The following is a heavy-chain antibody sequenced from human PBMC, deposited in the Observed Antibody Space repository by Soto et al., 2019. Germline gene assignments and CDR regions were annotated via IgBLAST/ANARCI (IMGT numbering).Heavy chain of an antibody. CDR2: IYYSGST. CDR3: ARDRGAVAIFDY. Sequence: SETLSLTCTVSGGSVSSGGYYWSWIRQHPGKGLEWIGYIYYSGSTYYNPSLKSRVTISVDTSKNQFSLKLSSVTAADTAVYYCARDRGAVAIFDYWGQGTLVTVSS. D-gene: IGHD2-15*01. J-gene: IGHJ4*02. CDR1: GGSVSSGGYY. V-gene: IGHV4-31*03.